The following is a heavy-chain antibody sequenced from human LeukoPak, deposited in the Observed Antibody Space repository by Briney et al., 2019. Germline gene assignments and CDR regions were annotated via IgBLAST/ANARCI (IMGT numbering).Heavy chain of an antibody. J-gene: IGHJ4*02. CDR1: GFTFSSYS. CDR2: ISSSSSTI. V-gene: IGHV3-48*01. Sequence: GGSLRLSCAASGFTFSSYSMNWVRQAPGKGLEWVSYISSSSSTIYYADSVKGRFTISRDNSKNTLYLQMNSLRAEDTAVYYCAKDRLEGLTSSGWDYFDYWGQGTLVTVSS. D-gene: IGHD6-19*01. CDR3: AKDRLEGLTSSGWDYFDY.